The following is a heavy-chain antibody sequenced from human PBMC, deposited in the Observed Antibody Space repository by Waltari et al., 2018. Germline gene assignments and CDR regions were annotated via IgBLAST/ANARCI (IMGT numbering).Heavy chain of an antibody. J-gene: IGHJ4*02. CDR1: GFSLTSGVA. CDR2: IYWDDTR. CDR3: AHNGGEGYFEY. V-gene: IGHV2-5*02. Sequence: QLTLKESGPTLVKPTQTLTLTCTFSGFSLTSGVAVGWIRQPPGKALEWLALIYWDDTRFYRPSLATRLTITKDAANNQAVLTMTNMGPVDTGTYFCAHNGGEGYFEYWGQGIPVTVSS.